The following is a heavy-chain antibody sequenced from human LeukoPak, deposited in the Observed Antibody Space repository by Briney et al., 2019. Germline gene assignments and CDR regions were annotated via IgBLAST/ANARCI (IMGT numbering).Heavy chain of an antibody. CDR1: GGSFSGYY. Sequence: SETLSLTCAVYGGSFSGYYWSWIRQPPGKGLEWIGSIYYSGSTYYNPSLKSRVTISVDTSKNQVSLKLSSVTAADTALYYCARYSSSSFASDTWGQGTLVTVSS. V-gene: IGHV4-34*01. CDR3: ARYSSSSFASDT. D-gene: IGHD6-6*01. J-gene: IGHJ5*02. CDR2: IYYSGST.